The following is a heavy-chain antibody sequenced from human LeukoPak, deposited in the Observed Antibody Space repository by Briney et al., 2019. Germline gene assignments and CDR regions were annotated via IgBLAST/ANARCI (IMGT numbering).Heavy chain of an antibody. V-gene: IGHV3-48*03. J-gene: IGHJ4*02. D-gene: IGHD3-9*01. CDR1: GFTFSSYE. CDR3: ARVRGILTGYYFDY. CDR2: ISSSGSTI. Sequence: HPGGSLRLSCAASGFTFSSYEMNWVRQAPGKGLEWVSYISSSGSTIYYADSVKGRFTISRDNARNSLYLQMNSLRAEDTAVYCCARVRGILTGYYFDYWGQGTLVTVSS.